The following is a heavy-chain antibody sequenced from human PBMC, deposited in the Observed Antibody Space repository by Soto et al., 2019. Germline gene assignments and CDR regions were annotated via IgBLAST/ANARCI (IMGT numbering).Heavy chain of an antibody. Sequence: GGSLRLSCAASGFTFSSYGMHWVRQAPGKGLEWVAVISYDGSNKYYADSVKGRFTISRDNSKNTLYLQMNSLRAEDTAVYYCAKDQGHRAVAGTYYYYGMDVWGQGTTVTVSS. D-gene: IGHD6-19*01. V-gene: IGHV3-30*18. CDR3: AKDQGHRAVAGTYYYYGMDV. CDR2: ISYDGSNK. CDR1: GFTFSSYG. J-gene: IGHJ6*02.